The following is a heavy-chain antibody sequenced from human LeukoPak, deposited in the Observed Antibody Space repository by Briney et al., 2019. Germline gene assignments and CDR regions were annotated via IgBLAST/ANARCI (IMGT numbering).Heavy chain of an antibody. J-gene: IGHJ6*02. CDR3: ARSFVVVPAAYYYYGMDV. D-gene: IGHD2-2*01. CDR1: GGTFSSYA. V-gene: IGHV1-69*13. Sequence: SVKVSCKASGGTFSSYAISWVRQAPGQGLEWMGGIIPIFGTANYAQKFQGRVTITADESTSTAYMELSSLRSEDTAVYYCARSFVVVPAAYYYYGMDVWGQGTTVTVSS. CDR2: IIPIFGTA.